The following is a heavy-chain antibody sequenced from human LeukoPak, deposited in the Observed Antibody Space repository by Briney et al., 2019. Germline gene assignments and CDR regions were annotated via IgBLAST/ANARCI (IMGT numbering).Heavy chain of an antibody. D-gene: IGHD3-16*02. Sequence: SETLSLTCAVYGGSISGDYWSWIRQPPGKGLEWIGEINHSGSTNYNPSLKSRVTISVDTSKNQFSLKLSSVTAADTAVYYCERGNTITFGGVIGKEFDYWGQGTLVTVSS. V-gene: IGHV4-34*01. CDR3: ERGNTITFGGVIGKEFDY. J-gene: IGHJ4*02. CDR1: GGSISGDY. CDR2: INHSGST.